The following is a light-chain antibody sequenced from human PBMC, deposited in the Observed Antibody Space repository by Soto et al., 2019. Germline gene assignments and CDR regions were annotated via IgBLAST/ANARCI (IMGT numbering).Light chain of an antibody. CDR1: QSLSSSY. V-gene: IGKV3-20*01. J-gene: IGKJ1*01. CDR3: QQCFSSPWT. Sequence: EIVLTQSPGTLSLSPGERATLSCRASQSLSSSYLAWYQQKPGQAPRLLFYGASSRATGIPDRFSGSGSGTDFTLTISRLEPEEFAVYYCQQCFSSPWTFGQGTKVEIK. CDR2: GAS.